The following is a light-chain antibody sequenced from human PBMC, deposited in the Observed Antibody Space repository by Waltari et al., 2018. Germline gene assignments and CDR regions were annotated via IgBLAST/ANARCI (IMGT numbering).Light chain of an antibody. V-gene: IGLV2-14*01. CDR1: RSDVGAYTY. CDR2: EVS. Sequence: QSALTQPASVSGSPGQSITTSCTGTRSDVGAYTYVSWYQQHPGKAPKLMIYEVSNRPSGLSNRFSGSKSGNTASLTISGLQAEDEADYYCSSYTTSSTVVFGGGTKLTVL. J-gene: IGLJ2*01. CDR3: SSYTTSSTVV.